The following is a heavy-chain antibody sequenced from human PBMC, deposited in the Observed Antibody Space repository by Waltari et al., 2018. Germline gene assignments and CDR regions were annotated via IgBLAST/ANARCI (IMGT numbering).Heavy chain of an antibody. D-gene: IGHD3-22*01. CDR2: IYPGDSDT. Sequence: EVQLVQSGAEVKKPGESLKISCKGSGYSFTSYWIGWVRQMPGKGLEWMGIIYPGDSDTRYSPSFQGQVTISADKSISTAYLQWSSLKASDIAMYYCARPLSYYDSSAKRAFDIWGQGTMVTVSS. J-gene: IGHJ3*02. V-gene: IGHV5-51*03. CDR1: GYSFTSYW. CDR3: ARPLSYYDSSAKRAFDI.